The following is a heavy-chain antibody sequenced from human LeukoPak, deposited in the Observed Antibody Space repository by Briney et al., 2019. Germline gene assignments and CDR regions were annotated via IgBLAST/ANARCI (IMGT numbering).Heavy chain of an antibody. J-gene: IGHJ3*02. CDR1: GFTFSDYY. CDR3: ASQYCSSRTCYTDAFDI. Sequence: PGGSLRLSCAASGFTFSDYYMSWIRQAPGKGLEWVSYISSSGSTIYYADSVKGRFTISRDNAKNSLYLQMNSLRAEDTAVYYCASQYCSSRTCYTDAFDIWGQGTMVTVSS. V-gene: IGHV3-11*04. D-gene: IGHD2-2*02. CDR2: ISSSGSTI.